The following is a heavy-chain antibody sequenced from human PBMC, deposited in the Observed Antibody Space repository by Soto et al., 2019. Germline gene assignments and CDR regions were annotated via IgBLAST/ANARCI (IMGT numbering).Heavy chain of an antibody. D-gene: IGHD6-19*01. J-gene: IGHJ4*02. CDR3: AKSRGSGWYDY. CDR2: ISWNSGSI. V-gene: IGHV3-9*01. Sequence: GGSLRLSCAASGFTFDDYAMHWVRQAPGKGLEWVSGISWNSGSIGYADSVKGRFTISRDNAKNSLYLQMNNLRAEDTALYYCAKSRGSGWYDYWGQGTLVTVSS. CDR1: GFTFDDYA.